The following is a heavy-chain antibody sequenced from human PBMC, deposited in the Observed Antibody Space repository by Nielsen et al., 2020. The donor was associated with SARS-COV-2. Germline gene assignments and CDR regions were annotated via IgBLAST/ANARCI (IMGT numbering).Heavy chain of an antibody. CDR3: TRVNPISGSWFDALDI. Sequence: GESLKISCAASGFTFSGSTIHWVRQASGKGLEWVGRIRSKGYGYATGYNASVKGRFTVSRDDSKNTAYLQMNSLKTEDTAVYYCTRVNPISGSWFDALDIWGQGTVVTVSS. D-gene: IGHD6-13*01. CDR1: GFTFSGST. V-gene: IGHV3-73*01. CDR2: IRSKGYGYAT. J-gene: IGHJ3*02.